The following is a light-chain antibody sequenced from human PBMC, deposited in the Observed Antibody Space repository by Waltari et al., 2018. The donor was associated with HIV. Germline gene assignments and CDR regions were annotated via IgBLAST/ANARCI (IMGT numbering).Light chain of an antibody. CDR2: DVS. V-gene: IGLV2-14*03. CDR3: SAYARSTAHVI. Sequence: QQHPGKAPKLVIFDVSNRPSGVSNRFSASRSGNTASLTITGLQTEDEGDYFCSAYARSTAHVIFGGGTKLTVL. J-gene: IGLJ2*01.